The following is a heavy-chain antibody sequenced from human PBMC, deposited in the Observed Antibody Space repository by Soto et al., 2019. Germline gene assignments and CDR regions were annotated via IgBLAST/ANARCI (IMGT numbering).Heavy chain of an antibody. V-gene: IGHV3-30*18. CDR2: ISYDGSNK. CDR1: GFTFSSYG. J-gene: IGHJ6*02. CDR3: AKDLCSGGSCYSELWKYYYGMDV. D-gene: IGHD2-15*01. Sequence: PGGSLRLSCAASGFTFSSYGMHWVRQAPGKGLEWVAVISYDGSNKYYADSVKGRFTISRDNSKNTLYLQMNGLRAEDTAVYYCAKDLCSGGSCYSELWKYYYGMDVWGQGTTVTVSS.